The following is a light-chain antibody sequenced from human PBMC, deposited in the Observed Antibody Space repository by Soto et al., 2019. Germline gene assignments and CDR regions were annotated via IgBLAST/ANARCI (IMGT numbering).Light chain of an antibody. V-gene: IGKV3-11*01. CDR3: QQRSNWL. CDR2: DAS. CDR1: QRVSSY. Sequence: EIVLTQSPATLSLSPGERATLSCRASQRVSSYLAWYQQKPGQAPRLLIYDASNRATGIPARFSGSGSGTDLTLTISSLEPEDFAVYYCQQRSNWLFGGGTKVEIK. J-gene: IGKJ4*01.